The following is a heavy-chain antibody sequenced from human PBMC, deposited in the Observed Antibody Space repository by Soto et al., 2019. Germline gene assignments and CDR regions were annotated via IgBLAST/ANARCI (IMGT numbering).Heavy chain of an antibody. J-gene: IGHJ4*02. CDR1: RFTFNTYT. D-gene: IGHD2-21*01. CDR2: VSGSGGTT. CDR3: ARSYYFDY. Sequence: EVQLLESGGGLVQPGGSLRLSCAASRFTFNTYTMNWVRQAPGKGLEWVSAVSGSGGTTYYADSVKGRFTISRDNSKNTLYLQMNSLRAEDTAIYYCARSYYFDYWGRGTLVTVSS. V-gene: IGHV3-23*01.